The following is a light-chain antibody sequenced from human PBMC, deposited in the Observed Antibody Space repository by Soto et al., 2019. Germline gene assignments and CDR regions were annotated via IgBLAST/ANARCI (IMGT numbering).Light chain of an antibody. V-gene: IGKV3-11*01. J-gene: IGKJ4*01. CDR1: QSVSSY. CDR2: DSS. CDR3: QQRSNWPPLT. Sequence: EIVLTQSPATLSLSPGERATLSCRASQSVSSYLAWYQQKPGQAPRLLIYDSSNRATGIQARFSGSGSGTDFTLTISSLEPEDLAVYYCQQRSNWPPLTFGGGTKVEIK.